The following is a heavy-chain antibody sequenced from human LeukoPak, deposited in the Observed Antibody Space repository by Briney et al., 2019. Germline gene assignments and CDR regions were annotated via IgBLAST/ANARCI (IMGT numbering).Heavy chain of an antibody. CDR3: ARDLYCSGGSCYEYWFDP. CDR2: IIPILGIA. Sequence: GASVKVSCKASGGTFSSYAITWVRQAPGQGLEWMGRIIPILGIANYAQKFQGRVTITADKSTSTAYMELSSLRSEDTAVYYCARDLYCSGGSCYEYWFDPWGQGTLVTVSS. CDR1: GGTFSSYA. D-gene: IGHD2-15*01. V-gene: IGHV1-69*04. J-gene: IGHJ5*02.